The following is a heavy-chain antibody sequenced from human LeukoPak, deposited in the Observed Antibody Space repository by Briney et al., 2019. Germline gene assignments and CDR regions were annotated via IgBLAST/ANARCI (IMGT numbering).Heavy chain of an antibody. J-gene: IGHJ3*02. CDR2: IYKVGNT. V-gene: IGHV3-66*01. D-gene: IGHD1-26*01. Sequence: GGSLRLSCAASGFTVSNNYMSWVRQAPGYGLEWVSDIYKVGNTFYADFVKGRFTISRDNSKNTLYLQMNSLRAEDTALYYCARGLVVGGTGVWAFDISGQGTMVTVSS. CDR3: ARGLVVGGTGVWAFDI. CDR1: GFTVSNNY.